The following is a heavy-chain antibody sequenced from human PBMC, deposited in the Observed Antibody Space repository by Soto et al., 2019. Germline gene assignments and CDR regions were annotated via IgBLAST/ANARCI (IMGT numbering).Heavy chain of an antibody. CDR3: AKDMSSTMVRGVINAFDI. Sequence: GGSLRLSCASSVFTFDDYAMHWVRQAPGKGLEWVSGISWNSGSIGYADSVKGRFTISRDNAKNSLYLQMNSLRAEDTALYYCAKDMSSTMVRGVINAFDIWGQGTMVTVSS. CDR1: VFTFDDYA. V-gene: IGHV3-9*01. CDR2: ISWNSGSI. J-gene: IGHJ3*02. D-gene: IGHD3-10*01.